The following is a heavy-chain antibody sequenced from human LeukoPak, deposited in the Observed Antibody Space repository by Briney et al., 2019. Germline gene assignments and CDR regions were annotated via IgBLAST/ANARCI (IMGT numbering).Heavy chain of an antibody. CDR1: GFTFSSYG. Sequence: GGSLRLSCAASGFTFSSYGMHWVRQAPGKGLEWVAVIWYDGSNKYYADSVKGRFTISRDNSKNTLYLQMNSLRAEDTAVYYCARDRGSGWYYNFDYWGQGTLVTVSS. CDR3: ARDRGSGWYYNFDY. V-gene: IGHV3-33*01. D-gene: IGHD6-19*01. J-gene: IGHJ4*02. CDR2: IWYDGSNK.